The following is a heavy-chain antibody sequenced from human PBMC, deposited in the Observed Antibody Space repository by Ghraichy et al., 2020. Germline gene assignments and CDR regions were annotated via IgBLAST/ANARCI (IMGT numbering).Heavy chain of an antibody. CDR3: ARDDDYGDSQYFDY. CDR1: GYTFPNYY. J-gene: IGHJ4*02. CDR2: ISAYNGNT. Sequence: ASVKVSCKASGYTFPNYYINWVRQAPGQGLEWMGWISAYNGNTNYAQKFQGRVTMTTDTSTSTAYMELRSLRSDDTAVYYCARDDDYGDSQYFDYWGQGTLVTVSS. V-gene: IGHV1-18*01. D-gene: IGHD4-17*01.